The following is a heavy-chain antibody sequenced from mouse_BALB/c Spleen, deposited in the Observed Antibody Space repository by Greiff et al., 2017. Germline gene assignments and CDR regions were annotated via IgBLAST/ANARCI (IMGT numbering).Heavy chain of an antibody. D-gene: IGHD2-1*01. CDR2: IDPANGNT. CDR3: APGNWFAY. J-gene: IGHJ3*01. CDR1: GFNIKDTY. V-gene: IGHV14-3*02. Sequence: EVQRVESGAELVKPGASVKLSCTASGFNIKDTYMHWVKQRPEQGLEWIGRIDPANGNTKYDPKFQGKATITADTSSNTAYLQLSSLTSEDTAVYYCAPGNWFAYWGQGTLVTVSA.